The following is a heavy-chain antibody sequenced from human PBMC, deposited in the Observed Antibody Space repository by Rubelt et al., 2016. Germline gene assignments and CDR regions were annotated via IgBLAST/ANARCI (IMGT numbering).Heavy chain of an antibody. CDR2: ISAYNGNT. CDR3: ARVEAGPFDY. J-gene: IGHJ4*02. Sequence: QVQLVQSGAEVKKPGASVKVSCKASGYTFTSYGISWVRQAPGQGLERMGWISAYNGNTNDAPKREGRGTLTTDTSTSTAYMGWSSLRSDDTAVYDCARVEAGPFDYWGQGTLVTVSS. V-gene: IGHV1-18*01. D-gene: IGHD6-13*01. CDR1: GYTFTSYG.